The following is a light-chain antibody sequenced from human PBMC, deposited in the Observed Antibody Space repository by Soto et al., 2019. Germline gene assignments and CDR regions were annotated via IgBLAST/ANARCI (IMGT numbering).Light chain of an antibody. J-gene: IGLJ1*01. V-gene: IGLV3-21*02. CDR1: NIGGKS. Sequence: SYELTQPPSVSLAPGQTARITCGGKNIGGKSLHWYQQKPGQAPVLVVYGDGDRPSGIPERFSGSNSGNTTTLTISRVEPGDEAEYYCQVWDNNYDHYVFGTGTKVTVL. CDR3: QVWDNNYDHYV. CDR2: GDG.